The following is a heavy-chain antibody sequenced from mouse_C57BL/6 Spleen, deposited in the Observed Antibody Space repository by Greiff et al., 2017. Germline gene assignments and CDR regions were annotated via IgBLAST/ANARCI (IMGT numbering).Heavy chain of an antibody. Sequence: EVQLVESGGGLVKPGGSLKLSCAASGFTFSSYTMSWVRQTPEKRLEWVATISGGGGNTYYPDSVKGGFTISIDKAKNTLYLQMSSLRSEDTALYYWARQGYGNYDYYAMDYWGQGTSVTVSS. CDR3: ARQGYGNYDYYAMDY. CDR1: GFTFSSYT. J-gene: IGHJ4*01. V-gene: IGHV5-9*01. CDR2: ISGGGGNT. D-gene: IGHD2-1*01.